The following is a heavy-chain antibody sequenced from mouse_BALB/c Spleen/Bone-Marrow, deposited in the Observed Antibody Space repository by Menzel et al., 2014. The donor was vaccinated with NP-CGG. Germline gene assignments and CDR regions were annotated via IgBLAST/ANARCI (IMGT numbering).Heavy chain of an antibody. V-gene: IGHV1S56*01. D-gene: IGHD2-4*01. Sequence: LVESGPELVKPGASVRISCKASGHTFTSYYIHWVKQRPGQGLEWIGWIYPGNVNTKYNEKFKGKATLTADKSSSTAYMQLSSLTSEDSAVYFCASVYDYGRGYAMDYWGQGTSVTVSS. J-gene: IGHJ4*01. CDR2: IYPGNVNT. CDR3: ASVYDYGRGYAMDY. CDR1: GHTFTSYY.